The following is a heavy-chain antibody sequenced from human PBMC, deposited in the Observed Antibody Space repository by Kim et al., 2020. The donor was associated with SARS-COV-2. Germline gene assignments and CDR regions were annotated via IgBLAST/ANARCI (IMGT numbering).Heavy chain of an antibody. Sequence: PSETLSLTCTVSGGSISSYYWSWIRQPPGKGLEWIGYIYYSGSTNYNPSLKSRVTISVDTSKNQFSLKLSSVTAADTAVYYCARISDSSSWVDGFDIWGQGTMVTVSS. CDR3: ARISDSSSWVDGFDI. V-gene: IGHV4-59*13. CDR2: IYYSGST. J-gene: IGHJ3*02. CDR1: GGSISSYY. D-gene: IGHD6-13*01.